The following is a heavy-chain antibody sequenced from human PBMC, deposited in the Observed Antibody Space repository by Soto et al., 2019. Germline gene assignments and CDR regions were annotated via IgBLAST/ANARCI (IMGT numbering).Heavy chain of an antibody. J-gene: IGHJ6*02. D-gene: IGHD2-8*01. CDR1: GFTFSSYA. CDR2: ISYDGSNK. V-gene: IGHV3-30-3*01. CDR3: ARDRGGLLLMVYANYYYGMDV. Sequence: ESGGGVVQPGRSLRLSCAASGFTFSSYAMHWVRQAPGKGLEWVAVISYDGSNKYYADSVKGRFTISRDNSKNTLYLQMNSLRAEDTAVYYCARDRGGLLLMVYANYYYGMDVWGQGTTVTVSS.